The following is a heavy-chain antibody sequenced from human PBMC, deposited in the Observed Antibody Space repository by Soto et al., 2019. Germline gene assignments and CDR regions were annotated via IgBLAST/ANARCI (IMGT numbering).Heavy chain of an antibody. CDR3: ARVVPAARGGGIAARGAFDI. D-gene: IGHD2-2*01. V-gene: IGHV3-53*04. CDR1: GFTVSSNY. Sequence: EVQLVESGGGLVQPGGSLRLSCAASGFTVSSNYMSWVRQAPGKGLEWVSVIYSGGSTYYADSVKGRFTISRHSSKNTLYLQMNSLRAGDTAVYYCARVVPAARGGGIAARGAFDIWGQGTMVTVSS. CDR2: IYSGGST. J-gene: IGHJ3*02.